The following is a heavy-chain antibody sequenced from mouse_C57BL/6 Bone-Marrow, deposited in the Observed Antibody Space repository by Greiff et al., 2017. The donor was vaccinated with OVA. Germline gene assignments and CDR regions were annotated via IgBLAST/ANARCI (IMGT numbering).Heavy chain of an antibody. Sequence: QVHVKQSGPGLVQPSQSLSITCTVSGFSLTSYGVHWVRQSPGKGLEWLGVIWSGGSTDYNAAFISRLSISKDNSKSQVFFKMNSLQADDTAIYYCARRGYYYGSIYAMDYWGQGTSVTVSS. CDR1: GFSLTSYG. CDR3: ARRGYYYGSIYAMDY. V-gene: IGHV2-2*01. J-gene: IGHJ4*01. D-gene: IGHD1-1*01. CDR2: IWSGGST.